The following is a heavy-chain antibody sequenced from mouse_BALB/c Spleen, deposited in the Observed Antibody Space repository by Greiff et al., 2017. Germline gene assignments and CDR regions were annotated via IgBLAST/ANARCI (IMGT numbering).Heavy chain of an antibody. D-gene: IGHD1-1*01. CDR3: ARHPPYYHGSSHYFDY. Sequence: EVQGVESGGGLVKPGGSLKLSCAASGFAFSSYDMSWVRQTPEKRLEWVAYISSGGGSTYYPDTVKGRFTISRDNAKNTLYLQMSSLKSEDTAMYYCARHPPYYHGSSHYFDYWGQGTTLTVSS. V-gene: IGHV5-12-1*01. CDR1: GFAFSSYD. J-gene: IGHJ2*01. CDR2: ISSGGGST.